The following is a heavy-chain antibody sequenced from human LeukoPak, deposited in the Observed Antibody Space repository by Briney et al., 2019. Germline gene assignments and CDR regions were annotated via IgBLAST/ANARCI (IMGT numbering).Heavy chain of an antibody. D-gene: IGHD2-8*01. V-gene: IGHV3-23*01. Sequence: PGGSLRLFCAGSGFTFSIYAMSWVRQAPGQGLEWVSVISDSGDYTSCADCVRGRFTISRDNSRNTLYLQMISLRPEDTAVYYCAKDTSIGKYCTNGVCSPFDYWGQGTLVTVSS. CDR3: AKDTSIGKYCTNGVCSPFDY. CDR2: ISDSGDYT. CDR1: GFTFSIYA. J-gene: IGHJ4*02.